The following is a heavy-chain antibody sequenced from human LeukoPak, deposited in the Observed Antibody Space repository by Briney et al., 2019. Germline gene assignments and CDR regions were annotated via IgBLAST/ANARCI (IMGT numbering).Heavy chain of an antibody. J-gene: IGHJ6*02. CDR1: VFTFSRYS. D-gene: IGHD5-12*01. CDR2: ISSSSSYI. Sequence: GGSLRLSCAASVFTFSRYSMNWVRQAPGQGLEWVSSISSSSSYIYYADSVKGRFTISRDNAKNSLYLQMNSLRAEDTAVYYCARDGGYDYYYGMDVWGQGTTVTVSS. CDR3: ARDGGYDYYYGMDV. V-gene: IGHV3-21*01.